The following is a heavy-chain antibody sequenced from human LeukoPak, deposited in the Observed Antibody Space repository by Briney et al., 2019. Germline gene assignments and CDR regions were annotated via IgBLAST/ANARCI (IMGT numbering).Heavy chain of an antibody. J-gene: IGHJ4*02. CDR3: ARVVDTHFDY. D-gene: IGHD5-18*01. Sequence: GGSLRLSCAAPGFTFSSYWMHWVRQAPGKGLVWVSRIKSDGSTTTYADSVKGRFTISRDNAKNTLYLQMNSLRAEDTAVYYCARVVDTHFDYWGQGTLVTLSS. CDR1: GFTFSSYW. V-gene: IGHV3-74*01. CDR2: IKSDGSTT.